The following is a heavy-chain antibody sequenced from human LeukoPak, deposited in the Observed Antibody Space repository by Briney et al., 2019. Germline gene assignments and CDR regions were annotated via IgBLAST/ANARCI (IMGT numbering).Heavy chain of an antibody. D-gene: IGHD4-17*01. Sequence: SETLSLTCAVYGGSFSGYYWSWIRQPPGKGLEWIGEINHSGSTNYNPSLKSRVTISVDTSKNQFSLKLSSVTAADTAVYYCARHFTVTTKTFDYWGQGTLVTVSS. CDR1: GGSFSGYY. CDR2: INHSGST. V-gene: IGHV4-34*01. J-gene: IGHJ4*02. CDR3: ARHFTVTTKTFDY.